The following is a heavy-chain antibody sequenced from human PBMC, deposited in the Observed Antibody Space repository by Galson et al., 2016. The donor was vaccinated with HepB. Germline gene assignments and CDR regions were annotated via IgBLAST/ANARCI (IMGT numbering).Heavy chain of an antibody. V-gene: IGHV4-59*08. Sequence: ETLSLTCTVSGGSITNYYWSWVRQPAGKKLEWIGYVWHAGSTSYNPSLNSRVLISVDAAKNQFSLKLFSVTAADTAVYHGARPGGWNPLFQYWSQGTLVTVSS. CDR2: VWHAGST. CDR3: ARPGGWNPLFQY. D-gene: IGHD6-19*01. J-gene: IGHJ4*02. CDR1: GGSITNYY.